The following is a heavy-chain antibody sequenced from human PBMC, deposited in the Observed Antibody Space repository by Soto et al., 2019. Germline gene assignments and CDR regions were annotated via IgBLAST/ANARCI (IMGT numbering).Heavy chain of an antibody. Sequence: EVQLLESGGGLVQPGGSLRLSCAASGFTFSSYAMTWVRQAPGKGLEWVSTISRSGDSTYYRDSVKGRFTISRDNSKNTVYLQMNSLRAEDTAGYYCAKTDKFNPQSSGWANRFDYWGREPWSPSPQ. V-gene: IGHV3-23*01. CDR1: GFTFSSYA. J-gene: IGHJ4*02. CDR3: AKTDKFNPQSSGWANRFDY. D-gene: IGHD6-19*01. CDR2: ISRSGDST.